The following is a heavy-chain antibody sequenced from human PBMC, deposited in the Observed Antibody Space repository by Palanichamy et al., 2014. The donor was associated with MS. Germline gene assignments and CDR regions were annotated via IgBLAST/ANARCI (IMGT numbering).Heavy chain of an antibody. J-gene: IGHJ4*02. D-gene: IGHD6-6*01. V-gene: IGHV3-15*01. Sequence: DYAAPVKGRFTISRDDSENALYLQMNSLKIEDTGVYYCCTEGLYSTSSTFDYWGQGALVTVSS. CDR3: CTEGLYSTSSTFDY.